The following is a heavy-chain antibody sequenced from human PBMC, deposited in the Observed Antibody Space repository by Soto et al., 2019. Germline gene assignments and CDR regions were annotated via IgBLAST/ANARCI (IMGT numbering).Heavy chain of an antibody. CDR2: IYYSGST. Sequence: SETLSLTCTVSGGSISSGDYYWSWIRQPPGKGLEWIGYIYYSGSTYYNQSLKSRVTISVDTSKNQFSLKLSSVTAADTAVYYCARGYYDILTGYWFDYWGQGTLVTVSS. V-gene: IGHV4-30-4*01. CDR3: ARGYYDILTGYWFDY. J-gene: IGHJ4*02. D-gene: IGHD3-9*01. CDR1: GGSISSGDYY.